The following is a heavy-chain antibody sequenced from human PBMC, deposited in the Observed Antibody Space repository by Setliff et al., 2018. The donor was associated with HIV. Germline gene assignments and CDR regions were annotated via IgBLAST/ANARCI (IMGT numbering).Heavy chain of an antibody. CDR3: ARVRGNGSPGYFDY. CDR2: IFQTGDS. V-gene: IGHV4-4*02. J-gene: IGHJ4*02. Sequence: KTSETLSLTCAVSGGSINSNNWWSWVRQPPGKGLEWIGEIFQTGDSNYNPSLKSRVTISVDESKNQFSLKLTSVTAADTAVYYCARVRGNGSPGYFDYWGQGTLVTVSS. CDR1: GGSINSNNW. D-gene: IGHD1-26*01.